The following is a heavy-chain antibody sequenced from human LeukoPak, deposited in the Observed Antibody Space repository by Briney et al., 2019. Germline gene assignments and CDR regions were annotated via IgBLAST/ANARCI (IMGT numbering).Heavy chain of an antibody. J-gene: IGHJ3*02. Sequence: GGSLRLSCAASGFTFSSYGMHWVRQAPGKGLEWVAFIRYDGSNKYYADSVKGRFTISRDNAKNTLYLQMNSLRAEDTAVYFCTRVGYCDTTSCRTAFDIWGQGTMVTVSS. CDR3: TRVGYCDTTSCRTAFDI. CDR1: GFTFSSYG. V-gene: IGHV3-30*02. D-gene: IGHD2-2*01. CDR2: IRYDGSNK.